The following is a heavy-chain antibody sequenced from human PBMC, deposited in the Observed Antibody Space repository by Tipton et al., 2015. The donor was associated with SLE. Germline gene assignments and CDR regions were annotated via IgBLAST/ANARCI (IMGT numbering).Heavy chain of an antibody. Sequence: TLSLTCTVSGGSIGRSNYYWGWIRQSPGKGLEWIASIHYSGSTYHNPSLKSRVTISVDTSKNQFSLKVSSVTAADTAVYYCAKNRGAGDFDPWGQGTLVTVSS. V-gene: IGHV4-39*01. CDR1: GGSIGRSNYY. D-gene: IGHD3-16*01. J-gene: IGHJ5*02. CDR3: AKNRGAGDFDP. CDR2: IHYSGST.